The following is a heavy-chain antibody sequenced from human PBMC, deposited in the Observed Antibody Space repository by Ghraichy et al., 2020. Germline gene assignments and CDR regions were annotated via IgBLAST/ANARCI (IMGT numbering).Heavy chain of an antibody. CDR3: ARIIAVAGTSDY. J-gene: IGHJ4*02. D-gene: IGHD6-19*01. V-gene: IGHV3-23*01. Sequence: GGLRLSCAASGFTFSSYAMSWVRQAPGKGLEWVSAISGSGGSTYYADSVKGRFTISRDNSKNTLYLQMNSLRAEDTAVYYCARIIAVAGTSDYWGQGTLVTVSS. CDR1: GFTFSSYA. CDR2: ISGSGGST.